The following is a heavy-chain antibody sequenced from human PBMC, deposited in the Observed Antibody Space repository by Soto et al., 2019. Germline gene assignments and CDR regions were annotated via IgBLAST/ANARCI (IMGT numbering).Heavy chain of an antibody. J-gene: IGHJ5*02. Sequence: ASVKVSCKASGYTFTSYAMHWVRQAPGQRLEWMGWINAGNGNTKYSQKFQGRVTITRDTSASTAYMELSSLRSEDTAVYYCARSITMIVVVDSYNWFDPWGQVTLVTVSS. V-gene: IGHV1-3*01. D-gene: IGHD3-22*01. CDR3: ARSITMIVVVDSYNWFDP. CDR2: INAGNGNT. CDR1: GYTFTSYA.